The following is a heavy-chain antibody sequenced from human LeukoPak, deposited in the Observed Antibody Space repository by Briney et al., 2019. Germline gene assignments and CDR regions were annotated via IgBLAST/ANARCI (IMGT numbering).Heavy chain of an antibody. V-gene: IGHV4-34*01. CDR1: GGPFSGYY. J-gene: IGHJ4*02. CDR2: INHSGSA. D-gene: IGHD3-22*01. CDR3: ARARGDYYDSSGYYSAFDY. Sequence: TSETLSLTCAVYGGPFSGYYWSWIRQPPGKGLEWIGEINHSGSANYNPSLKSRVTISVDMPKNQFSLKLSSVTAADTAVYYCARARGDYYDSSGYYSAFDYWGQGTLVTVSS.